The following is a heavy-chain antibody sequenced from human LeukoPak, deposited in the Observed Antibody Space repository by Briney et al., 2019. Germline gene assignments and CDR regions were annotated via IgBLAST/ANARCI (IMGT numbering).Heavy chain of an antibody. CDR1: GFTYSNHW. V-gene: IGHV3-74*01. Sequence: GGSLRLSRAASGFTYSNHWMHWVRQVPGEGLVWVSRIHRDGTTTNYADSVKGRFTISRDNARDTLFLQMNNLRVEDTAFYYCARARPDGSSYFDYWGQGILVTVSS. CDR2: IHRDGTTT. J-gene: IGHJ4*02. CDR3: ARARPDGSSYFDY.